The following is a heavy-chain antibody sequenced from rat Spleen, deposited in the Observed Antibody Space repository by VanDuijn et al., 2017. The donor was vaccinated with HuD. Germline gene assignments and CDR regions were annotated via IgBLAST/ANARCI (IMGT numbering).Heavy chain of an antibody. J-gene: IGHJ2*01. CDR1: GFTFSNYF. CDR2: ISYDGASS. Sequence: EVQLVESGGGLVQPGRSLKFSCEASGFTFSNYFMAWVRQAPTRGLEWVASISYDGASSYYRDSVKGRFTISRDSARRSLSLHMDGLRSEDTATYFCTTGGPYYFDYWGQGVVVTVSS. CDR3: TTGGPYYFDY. V-gene: IGHV5-20*01.